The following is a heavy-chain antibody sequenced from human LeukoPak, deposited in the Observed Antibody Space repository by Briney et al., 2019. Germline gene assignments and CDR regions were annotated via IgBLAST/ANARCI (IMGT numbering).Heavy chain of an antibody. CDR2: FDREDGEI. CDR3: AREDGSGSYYMPHDAFDI. V-gene: IGHV1-24*01. J-gene: IGHJ3*02. D-gene: IGHD3-10*01. Sequence: GASVKVSCLVSGYTLTELAMHWLRQAPGNGLEWVGVFDREDGEIIYAQKFQGRVTMTEDTSTDTAYMELSSLRSEDTAVYYCAREDGSGSYYMPHDAFDIWGQGTMVTVSS. CDR1: GYTLTELA.